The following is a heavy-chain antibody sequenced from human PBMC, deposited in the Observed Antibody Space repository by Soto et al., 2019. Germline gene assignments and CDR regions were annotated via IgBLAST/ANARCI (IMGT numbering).Heavy chain of an antibody. V-gene: IGHV1-18*01. J-gene: IGHJ4*02. Sequence: PGQGLEWMGWISAYNGNTNYAQKLQGRVTMTTDTSTSTAYMELRSLRSDDTAVYYCSRVDPGETSPFDHWGQGTLVTVSS. D-gene: IGHD3-10*01. CDR2: ISAYNGNT. CDR3: SRVDPGETSPFDH.